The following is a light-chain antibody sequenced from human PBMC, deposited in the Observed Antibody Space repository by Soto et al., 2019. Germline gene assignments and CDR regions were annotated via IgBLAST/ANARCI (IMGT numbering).Light chain of an antibody. J-gene: IGLJ1*01. V-gene: IGLV2-14*01. CDR2: DVS. CDR3: ASFASRSTFLYG. Sequence: QSVLTQPASVSGSPGQSITISCTGTSSDVGGYNYVSWYQQHPGKAPKLMIYDVSNRPSGVSNRFSGSKSGNTASLTISGLLAEDDADYYCASFASRSTFLYGFGTGTKVTVL. CDR1: SSDVGGYNY.